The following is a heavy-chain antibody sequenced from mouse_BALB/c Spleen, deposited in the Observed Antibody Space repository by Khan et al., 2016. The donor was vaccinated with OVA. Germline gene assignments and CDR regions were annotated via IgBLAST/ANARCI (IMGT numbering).Heavy chain of an antibody. CDR1: GYSFTGYF. D-gene: IGHD1-1*01. V-gene: IGHV1-20*02. CDR3: ARTYGSDFDY. CDR2: INPHIGET. J-gene: IGHJ2*01. Sequence: EVQLQQSGPELVKPGASVKISCKASGYSFTGYFMNWVMQSHGKSLEWIGRINPHIGETFYNQKFRDKATLTVDESSSTAHMEIRGLASEDSAVYYCARTYGSDFDYWGLGTTLTVSS.